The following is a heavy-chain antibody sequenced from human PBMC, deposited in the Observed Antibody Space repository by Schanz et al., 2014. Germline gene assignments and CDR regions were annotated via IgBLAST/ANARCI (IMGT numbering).Heavy chain of an antibody. J-gene: IGHJ5*02. CDR2: ISVYTGNT. CDR1: GYTFTTYA. V-gene: IGHV1-18*01. Sequence: QIQLVQSGPEVKKPGASVRVSCKASGYTFTTYAMSWVRQAPRQGLEWVGWISVYTGNTKYGQKVQGRVTMTADTSTNTAYMELRSPRSDDTAVYYCAKAEYDILTDSYSRLDPWGQGTLVTVSS. CDR3: AKAEYDILTDSYSRLDP. D-gene: IGHD3-9*01.